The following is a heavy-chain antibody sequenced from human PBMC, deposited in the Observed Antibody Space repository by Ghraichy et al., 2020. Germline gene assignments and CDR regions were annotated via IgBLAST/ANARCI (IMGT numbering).Heavy chain of an antibody. CDR2: ISGSGGST. CDR1: GFTFSSYA. D-gene: IGHD2-15*01. CDR3: AKDGTLVAHYYYYMDV. J-gene: IGHJ6*03. Sequence: GGSLRLSCAASGFTFSSYAMSWVRQAPGKGLEWVSAISGSGGSTYYADSVKGRFTISRDNSKNTLYLQMNSLRAEDTAVYYCAKDGTLVAHYYYYMDVWGKGTTVTVSS. V-gene: IGHV3-23*01.